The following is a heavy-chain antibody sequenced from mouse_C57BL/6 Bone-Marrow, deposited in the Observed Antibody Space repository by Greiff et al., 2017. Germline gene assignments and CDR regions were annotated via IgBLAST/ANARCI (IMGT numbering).Heavy chain of an antibody. V-gene: IGHV1-52*01. CDR2: IDPSDSET. CDR1: GYTFTSYW. D-gene: IGHD1-1*01. Sequence: VQLQQPGAELVRPGSSVKLSCKASGYTFTSYWMHWVKQRPIQGLEWIGNIDPSDSETHYNQKFKDKATLTVDKSSSTAYMQLSSLTSEDSAVYYCARDFITTVVNLYFDVWGTGTTGTVSS. CDR3: ARDFITTVVNLYFDV. J-gene: IGHJ1*03.